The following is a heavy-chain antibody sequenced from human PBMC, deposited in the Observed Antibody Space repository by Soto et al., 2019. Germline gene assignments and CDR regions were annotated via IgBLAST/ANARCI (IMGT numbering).Heavy chain of an antibody. CDR2: IWYDGSNN. V-gene: IGHV3-33*01. CDR3: ARDGVYCSGGSCYYGMDV. CDR1: GFTFSSYG. Sequence: GGPLNPSCAAPGFTFSSYGMHWVRRAPGKGREWVAVIWYDGSNNYYADSVKGRFTISRDNSKNTLYLQMNSLRAEDTAVYYCARDGVYCSGGSCYYGMDVWGQGTTVTVSS. D-gene: IGHD2-15*01. J-gene: IGHJ6*02.